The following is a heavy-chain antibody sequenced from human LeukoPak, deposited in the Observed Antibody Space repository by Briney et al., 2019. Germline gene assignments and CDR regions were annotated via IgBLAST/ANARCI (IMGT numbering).Heavy chain of an antibody. V-gene: IGHV3-23*01. J-gene: IGHJ4*02. Sequence: QPGGSLRLSCAASGFTFSSYAMSWVRQAPGQGLEWVSAITNSGDDTYYADSVNGRFTISRDNSKNTLYLEMSSLRAEDTAVYYCAKRRYERSGNFDYWGQGTPVTVSS. D-gene: IGHD3-22*01. CDR1: GFTFSSYA. CDR3: AKRRYERSGNFDY. CDR2: ITNSGDDT.